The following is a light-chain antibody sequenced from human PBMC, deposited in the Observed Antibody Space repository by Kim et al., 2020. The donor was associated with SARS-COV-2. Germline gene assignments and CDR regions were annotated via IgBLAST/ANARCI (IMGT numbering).Light chain of an antibody. V-gene: IGKV1-8*01. CDR1: QGISNY. J-gene: IGKJ3*01. CDR3: QQYYSNPAT. CDR2: AAS. Sequence: ASTGDRVTITCQASQGISNYLAWYQQMPGKAPKLLIYAASTLQSGVPSRFSGTGAGTDFTLTISSLQSEDFATYYCQQYYSNPATFGPGTKVDIK.